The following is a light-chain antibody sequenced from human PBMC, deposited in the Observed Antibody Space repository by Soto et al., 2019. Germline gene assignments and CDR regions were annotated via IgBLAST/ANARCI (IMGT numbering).Light chain of an antibody. J-gene: IGKJ4*01. Sequence: DIQMTQSPSSLSASVGDRVTITCRASQSISSYLNWYQQKPGKAPKLLIYAASSLQSGVPSRFSGSGSGTDFTLTISRLEPEDFAVYYCQQYGSSPPLTFGGGTKVDI. CDR2: AAS. CDR3: QQYGSSPPLT. V-gene: IGKV1-39*01. CDR1: QSISSY.